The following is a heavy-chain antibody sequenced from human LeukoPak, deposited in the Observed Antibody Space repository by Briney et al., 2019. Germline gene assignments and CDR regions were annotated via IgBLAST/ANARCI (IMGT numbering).Heavy chain of an antibody. CDR3: AREYCSSTSCSLVDF. V-gene: IGHV3-21*01. CDR1: GFTFSSYT. CDR2: ISSSAIYT. D-gene: IGHD2-2*01. J-gene: IGHJ4*02. Sequence: GGSLRLSCSASGFTFSSYTFNWVRQAPGKGLEWVSSISSSAIYTYYADSVKGRFTISRDNAKNLLYLQMNSLRAEDTAVYYCAREYCSSTSCSLVDFWGQGTLVTVSS.